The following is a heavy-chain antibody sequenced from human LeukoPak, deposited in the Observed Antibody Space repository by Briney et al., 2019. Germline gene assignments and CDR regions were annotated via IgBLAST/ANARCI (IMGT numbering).Heavy chain of an antibody. V-gene: IGHV3-15*01. Sequence: GGSLRLSCAASGFTFSNAWMSWVRQAPGKGLEWVGRIKSKTDGGTTDYAAPVKGRFTISRDDSKNTVHLQMNSLRAEDTAVYYCARGPPMVRGVIITPNWFDPWGQGTLVTVSS. J-gene: IGHJ5*02. CDR1: GFTFSNAW. CDR3: ARGPPMVRGVIITPNWFDP. CDR2: IKSKTDGGTT. D-gene: IGHD3-10*01.